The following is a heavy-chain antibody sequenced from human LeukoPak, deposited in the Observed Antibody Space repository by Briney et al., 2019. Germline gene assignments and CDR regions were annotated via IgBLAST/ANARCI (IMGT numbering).Heavy chain of an antibody. D-gene: IGHD1-20*01. J-gene: IGHJ5*02. CDR2: ISYDGSNK. CDR3: ARGITGTRGDWFDP. CDR1: GFTFSSYG. V-gene: IGHV3-30*03. Sequence: GGSLRLSCAASGFTFSSYGMHWVRQAPGKGLEWVAVISYDGSNKYYADSVKGRFTISRDNSKNTLYLQMNSLRAEDTAVYYCARGITGTRGDWFDPWGQGTLVTVSS.